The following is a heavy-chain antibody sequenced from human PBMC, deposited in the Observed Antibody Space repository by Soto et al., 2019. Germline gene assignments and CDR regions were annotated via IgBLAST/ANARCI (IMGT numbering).Heavy chain of an antibody. CDR1: GYSFTRYW. D-gene: IGHD6-19*01. V-gene: IGHV5-10-1*01. J-gene: IGHJ1*01. Sequence: PGESLKISCKASGYSFTRYWISWVRQMPGKGLEWMGRLDPSDSYTSYSPSFQGHVTISTDKSISTAYLQWSSLKASDSAMYYWARPLTSSWNCEFWGQGTLLKVSS. CDR3: ARPLTSSWNCEF. CDR2: LDPSDSYT.